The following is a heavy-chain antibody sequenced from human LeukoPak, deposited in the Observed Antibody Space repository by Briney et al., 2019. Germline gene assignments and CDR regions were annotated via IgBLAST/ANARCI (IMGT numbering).Heavy chain of an antibody. CDR1: GFTFSSYG. Sequence: GGSLRLSCAASGFTFSSYGMHWVRQAPGKGLEWVAVIWYDGSNKYYADSVKGRFTISRDNSKNTLYPQMNSLRAEDTAVYYCALGGSSSSFDYWGQGTLVTVSS. D-gene: IGHD6-6*01. CDR3: ALGGSSSSFDY. V-gene: IGHV3-33*01. CDR2: IWYDGSNK. J-gene: IGHJ4*02.